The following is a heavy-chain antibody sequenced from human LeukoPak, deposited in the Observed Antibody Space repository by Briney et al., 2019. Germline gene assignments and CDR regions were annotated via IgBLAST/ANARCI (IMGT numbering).Heavy chain of an antibody. CDR3: AKDLMITVMYFDY. CDR2: VRLKADSYST. CDR1: GFTFSDRQ. V-gene: IGHV3-72*01. J-gene: IGHJ4*02. Sequence: PGGSLRLSCAASGFTFSDRQMDWVRQAPGKGLEWVGRVRLKADSYSTDYGASVKGRFTISRDDSKSSMYLQMNSLEVEDTAVYYCAKDLMITVMYFDYWGQGTLVTVSS. D-gene: IGHD3-16*01.